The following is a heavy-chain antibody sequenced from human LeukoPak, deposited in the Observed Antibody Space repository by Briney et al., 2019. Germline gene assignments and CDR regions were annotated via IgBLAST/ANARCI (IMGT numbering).Heavy chain of an antibody. CDR1: GFTFSSFA. Sequence: PGGSLRLSCAASGFTFSSFAMSWVRQAPGKGLEWVSAISGSGGNTYYADSVKGRFTISRDNSKNTLCLQMNSLRAEDTAVYYCAKRGGLPPLDYYYYYMDVWGKGTTVTVSS. CDR3: AKRGGLPPLDYYYYYMDV. J-gene: IGHJ6*03. V-gene: IGHV3-23*01. D-gene: IGHD2-21*02. CDR2: ISGSGGNT.